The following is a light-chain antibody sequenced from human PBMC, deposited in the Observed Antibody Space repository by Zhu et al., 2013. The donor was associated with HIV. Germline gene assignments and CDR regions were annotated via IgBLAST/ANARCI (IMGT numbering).Light chain of an antibody. CDR2: DNN. J-gene: IGLJ1*01. CDR3: GTWDGSLNAYV. V-gene: IGLV1-51*01. CDR1: SSNIGNNY. Sequence: QSVLTQPPSVSAAPGQKVTISCSGSSSNIGNNYVSWYQQLPGTAPKLLIYDNNKRPSGIPDRFSGSKSGTSATLGITGLQTGDEADYYCGTWDGSLNAYVFGTATKVTVL.